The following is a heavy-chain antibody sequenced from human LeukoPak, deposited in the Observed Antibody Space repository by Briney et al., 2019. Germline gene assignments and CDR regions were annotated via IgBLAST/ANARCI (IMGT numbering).Heavy chain of an antibody. CDR1: GYTFTVYY. Sequence: GASVTVSCKASGYTFTVYYIHWVRQAPGQGLEWMGWINPNSGGTNYAQKFQGRVTMTRDTSISTAYMELSRLTSDDTAVYYCARDATARDYSNSDYWGRDPWSPSPQ. J-gene: IGHJ4*02. V-gene: IGHV1-2*02. CDR2: INPNSGGT. D-gene: IGHD4-11*01. CDR3: ARDATARDYSNSDY.